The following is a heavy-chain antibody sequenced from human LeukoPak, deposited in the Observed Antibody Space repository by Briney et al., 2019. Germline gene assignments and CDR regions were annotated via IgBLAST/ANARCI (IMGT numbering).Heavy chain of an antibody. Sequence: GGSLRLSCVASGFTFSDYAMTWVRQAPGKGLEWVSSTTPVYYADSVKGRFTISRDDSKNTLFLQMNSLRVEDTAVYYCAKSPGAQLPEDYWGQGTLVTVSS. CDR2: TTPV. CDR3: AKSPGAQLPEDY. CDR1: GFTFSDYA. J-gene: IGHJ4*02. D-gene: IGHD2-2*01. V-gene: IGHV3-23*01.